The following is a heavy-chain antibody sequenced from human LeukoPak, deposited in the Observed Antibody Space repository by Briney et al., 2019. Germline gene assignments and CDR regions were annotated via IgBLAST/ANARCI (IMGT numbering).Heavy chain of an antibody. CDR3: ASRSGYYYYYMDV. CDR1: GFTFSSYW. V-gene: IGHV3-53*01. Sequence: GGSLRLSCAASGFTFSSYWMSWVRQAPGKGLEWVSVIYSGGSTYYADSVKGRFTISRDNSKNTLYLQMNSLRAEDTAVYYCASRSGYYYYYMDVWGKGTTVTISS. CDR2: IYSGGST. J-gene: IGHJ6*03.